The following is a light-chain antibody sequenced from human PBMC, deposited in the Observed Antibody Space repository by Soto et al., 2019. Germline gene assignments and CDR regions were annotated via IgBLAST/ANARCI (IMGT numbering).Light chain of an antibody. CDR3: QQFSA. CDR1: QSVSGNY. J-gene: IGKJ1*01. V-gene: IGKV3-20*01. CDR2: GVS. Sequence: EIVLTQSPGTLSLSPGERATLSCRTGQSVSGNYLIWYQQKPGQPPRLLIYGVSSRATGIPDRFSGSGSGTDFTLTISRLVPDDFAVYYCQQFSAFGQGTKVDLK.